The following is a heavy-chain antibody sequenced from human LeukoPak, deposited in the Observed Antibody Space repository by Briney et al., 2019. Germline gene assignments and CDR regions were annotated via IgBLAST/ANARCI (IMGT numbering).Heavy chain of an antibody. V-gene: IGHV1-24*01. Sequence: GASVKVSCKVSGSTLTELSIHWVRQAPGKGLEWMGRFDPEDAETIHIQKFQGRVTMTEDTSTDTAYMELSSLRSEDTAVYYCATGNKITIFGVVMESPFDYWGQGTLATVSS. CDR2: FDPEDAET. D-gene: IGHD3-3*01. CDR3: ATGNKITIFGVVMESPFDY. CDR1: GSTLTELS. J-gene: IGHJ4*02.